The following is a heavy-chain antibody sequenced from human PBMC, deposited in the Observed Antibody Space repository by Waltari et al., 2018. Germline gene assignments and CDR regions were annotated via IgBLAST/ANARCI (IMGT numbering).Heavy chain of an antibody. D-gene: IGHD2-15*01. V-gene: IGHV4-59*11. CDR3: ARSLNDSPIDY. CDR1: GGSISSHY. CDR2: IYYSGST. J-gene: IGHJ4*02. Sequence: QVQLQESGPGLVNPSETLSLTCTVSGGSISSHYWSWIRQPPGKGLEWIGYIYYSGSTNYNPSLKSRVTISVDTSKNQFSLKLSSVTAADTAVYYCARSLNDSPIDYWGQGTLVTVSS.